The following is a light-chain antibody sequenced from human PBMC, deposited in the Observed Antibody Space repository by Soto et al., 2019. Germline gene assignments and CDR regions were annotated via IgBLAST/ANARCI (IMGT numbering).Light chain of an antibody. V-gene: IGLV2-14*01. Sequence: QSALTQPVSVSGSPGRSITISCTGTGGDIGGSDSVSWYQRHPGGAPRLLIYEVNNRPSGVSDRFSASKSGDTASLTISGLQPVDEADYFCASFTRSNIMVFGGGTKLTVL. J-gene: IGLJ3*02. CDR2: EVN. CDR3: ASFTRSNIMV. CDR1: GGDIGGSDS.